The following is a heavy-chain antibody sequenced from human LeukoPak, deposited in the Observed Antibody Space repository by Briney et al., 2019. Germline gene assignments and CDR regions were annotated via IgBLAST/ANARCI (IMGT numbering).Heavy chain of an antibody. V-gene: IGHV1-69*13. CDR1: GGTFGSYA. D-gene: IGHD5-18*01. CDR2: IIPIFGTA. J-gene: IGHJ4*02. Sequence: ASVKVSCKASGGTFGSYAISWVRQAPGQGLEWMGGIIPIFGTANYAQKFQGRVTITADESTSTAYMELSSLRSEDTAVYYCAGGRGYSYAPFDYWGQGTLVTVSS. CDR3: AGGRGYSYAPFDY.